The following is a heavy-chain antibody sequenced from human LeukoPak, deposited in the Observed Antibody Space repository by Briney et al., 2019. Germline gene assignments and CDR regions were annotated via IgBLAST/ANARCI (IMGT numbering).Heavy chain of an antibody. J-gene: IGHJ4*02. D-gene: IGHD6-19*01. Sequence: APVKVSCKASGYTFIDYYMHWVRQAPGQGLEWMGWIDPKTGGTSYAQRFQDRVAMIRDTSISTAYMELTRLRSDDTAVYYCARAYSSGWYGSTDYWGKGTLVTVSS. CDR2: IDPKTGGT. CDR1: GYTFIDYY. CDR3: ARAYSSGWYGSTDY. V-gene: IGHV1-2*02.